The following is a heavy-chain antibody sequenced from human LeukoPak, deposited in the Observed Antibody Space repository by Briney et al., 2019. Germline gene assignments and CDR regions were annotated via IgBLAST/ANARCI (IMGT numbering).Heavy chain of an antibody. J-gene: IGHJ4*02. CDR3: ARGTYYYDSSYSDY. D-gene: IGHD3-22*01. Sequence: PSETLSLTCTVSGASISSYYWSWIRQPPGKGLEWIGYIYYSGSTNYNPSLKSRVTISVDTSKNQFSLKLSSVTAADTAVYYCARGTYYYDSSYSDYWGQGTLVTVSS. V-gene: IGHV4-59*01. CDR1: GASISSYY. CDR2: IYYSGST.